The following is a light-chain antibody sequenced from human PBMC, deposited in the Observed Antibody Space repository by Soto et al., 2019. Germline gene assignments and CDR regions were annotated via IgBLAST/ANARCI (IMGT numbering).Light chain of an antibody. V-gene: IGKV1-5*03. CDR2: KAS. CDR1: QSIDIW. Sequence: DIQMTQSPSTLSASVGDRVTITCRASQSIDIWLAWYQQKPGKAPKHLIYKASNLESGVPSRFSGSGSGTEFTLTISSLQPDDSATYYCQHYYGYSRTFGQGTKLEIQ. J-gene: IGKJ2*01. CDR3: QHYYGYSRT.